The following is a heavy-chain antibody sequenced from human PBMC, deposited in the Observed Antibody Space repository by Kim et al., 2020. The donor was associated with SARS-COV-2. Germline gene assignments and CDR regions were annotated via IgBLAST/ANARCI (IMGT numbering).Heavy chain of an antibody. Sequence: SVKVSCKASGGTFSSYAISWVRQAPGQGLEWMGGIIPIFGTANYAQKFQGRVTITADESTSTAYMELSSLRSEDTAVYYCARYPNFYGGHYYYYGMDVWGQGTTVTVSS. D-gene: IGHD4-17*01. J-gene: IGHJ6*02. CDR1: GGTFSSYA. CDR2: IIPIFGTA. V-gene: IGHV1-69*13. CDR3: ARYPNFYGGHYYYYGMDV.